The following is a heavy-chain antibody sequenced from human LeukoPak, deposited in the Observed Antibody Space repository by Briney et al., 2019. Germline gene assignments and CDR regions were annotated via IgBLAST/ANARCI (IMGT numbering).Heavy chain of an antibody. Sequence: GESLQISCKGSGYSFTSYWIGWVRQMPGIGLEWMGIIWPGDSDPRYSPSFQGQVTISADQSINIVYLQWASLKASDTAMYYCARQPRYSSSWNDAFDIWGQGTMVTVSS. CDR1: GYSFTSYW. CDR3: ARQPRYSSSWNDAFDI. D-gene: IGHD2-2*01. CDR2: IWPGDSDP. V-gene: IGHV5-51*01. J-gene: IGHJ3*02.